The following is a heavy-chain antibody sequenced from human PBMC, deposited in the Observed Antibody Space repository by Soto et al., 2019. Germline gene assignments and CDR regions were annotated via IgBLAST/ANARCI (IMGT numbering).Heavy chain of an antibody. Sequence: SLKISCKGSGYSFTSYWISWVRQMPGKGLEWMGRIDPSDSYTNYSPSFQGHVTISADKSISTAYLQWSSLKASDTAMYYCARRGRVGVVATGWFDPWGQGTLVTVSS. CDR2: IDPSDSYT. V-gene: IGHV5-10-1*01. D-gene: IGHD2-21*01. CDR3: ARRGRVGVVATGWFDP. CDR1: GYSFTSYW. J-gene: IGHJ5*02.